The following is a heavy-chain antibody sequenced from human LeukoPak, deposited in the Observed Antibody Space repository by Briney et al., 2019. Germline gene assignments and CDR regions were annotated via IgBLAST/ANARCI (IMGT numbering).Heavy chain of an antibody. J-gene: IGHJ4*01. CDR3: ARLVREGYYYSSGYYRV. D-gene: IGHD3-22*01. Sequence: GGSLRLSCAASGFTVSSNDMSWVRQAPGKGLEWVSVIYSGGSTYYADSVKGRFTISRDNSKNTLYLQMNSLRAEDTVVYYCARLVREGYYYSSGYYRVWGRRTLVTVSS. V-gene: IGHV3-66*04. CDR2: IYSGGST. CDR1: GFTVSSND.